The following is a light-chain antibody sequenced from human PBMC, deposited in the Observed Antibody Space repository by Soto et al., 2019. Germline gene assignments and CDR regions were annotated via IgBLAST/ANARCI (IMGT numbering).Light chain of an antibody. CDR1: QSLSSDY. J-gene: IGKJ3*01. CDR3: QQYSSPAT. V-gene: IGKV3-20*01. Sequence: EIVLTQSPGTLSLSPGERATISCRASQSLSSDYLAWYQQRPGQAPRLLIYGSSIRATGLPDSFSGCGSGTTFTISSIRLEAVEFSDYYCQQYSSPATFGPGTKVDIK. CDR2: GSS.